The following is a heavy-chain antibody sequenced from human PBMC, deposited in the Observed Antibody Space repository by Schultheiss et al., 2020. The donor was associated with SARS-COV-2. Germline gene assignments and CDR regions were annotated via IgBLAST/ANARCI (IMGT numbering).Heavy chain of an antibody. V-gene: IGHV4-59*01. CDR1: GGSITYYY. Sequence: SQTLSLTCTVSGGSITYYYWSWIRQPPGKGLEWIGYIYYSGSTNYNPSLKSRVTISVDTSKNQFSLKLSSVTAADTAVYYCASGQQLVQLDYWGQGTLVTVSS. D-gene: IGHD6-13*01. CDR3: ASGQQLVQLDY. J-gene: IGHJ4*02. CDR2: IYYSGST.